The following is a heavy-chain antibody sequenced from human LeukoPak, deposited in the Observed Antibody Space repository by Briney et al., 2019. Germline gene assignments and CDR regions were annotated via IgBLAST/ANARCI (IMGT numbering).Heavy chain of an antibody. J-gene: IGHJ4*02. Sequence: PGGSLRLSCAASGFTFSSYAMHWVRQAPGKGLEWVAVISYDGSNKYYADSVKGRFTISRDNSKNTLYLQMNSLRAEDTAVYYCANLEVYNSREEPFDYWGQGTLVTVSS. V-gene: IGHV3-30*04. D-gene: IGHD5-24*01. CDR1: GFTFSSYA. CDR2: ISYDGSNK. CDR3: ANLEVYNSREEPFDY.